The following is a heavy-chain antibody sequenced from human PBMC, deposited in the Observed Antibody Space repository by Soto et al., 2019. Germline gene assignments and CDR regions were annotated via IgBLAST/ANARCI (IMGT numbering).Heavy chain of an antibody. Sequence: SETRSLTCTVSGGSISSHYWSWVRQAPGKGLEWIGHIYYRGGTSYNPSLRSRSTISVDTSNNQFSLKLNPVTTADTAVYYCARDGREASGMDVWGQGTKVTVSS. J-gene: IGHJ6*02. CDR2: IYYRGGT. V-gene: IGHV4-59*11. CDR3: ARDGREASGMDV. CDR1: GGSISSHY. D-gene: IGHD1-26*01.